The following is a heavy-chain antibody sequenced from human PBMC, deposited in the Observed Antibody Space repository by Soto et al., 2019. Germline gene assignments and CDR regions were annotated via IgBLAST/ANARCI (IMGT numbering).Heavy chain of an antibody. CDR2: INPGNGDT. Sequence: ASVKVSCKTSGYSFTKYGLHWVRQAPGQRLEWMGWINPGNGDTKYSQKFQGRVTITRDTSATTAYMELSSPRSEDSAVFCCARTDCSSTSCYNYYYYGMDVWGQGTTVTVSS. CDR3: ARTDCSSTSCYNYYYYGMDV. V-gene: IGHV1-3*01. CDR1: GYSFTKYG. J-gene: IGHJ6*02. D-gene: IGHD2-2*01.